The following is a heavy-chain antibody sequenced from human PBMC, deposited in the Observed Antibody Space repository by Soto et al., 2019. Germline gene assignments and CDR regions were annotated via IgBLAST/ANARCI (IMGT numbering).Heavy chain of an antibody. V-gene: IGHV3-30-3*01. CDR2: ISYDGSNK. CDR1: GFTFSSYA. D-gene: IGHD6-13*01. Sequence: ESGGGVVQPGRSLRLSCAASGFTFSSYAMHWVRQAPGKGLEWVAVISYDGSNKYYADSVKGRFTISRDNSKNTLYLQMNSLRAEDTAVYYCARGTEQLVPPFDYWGQGTLVTVSS. J-gene: IGHJ4*02. CDR3: ARGTEQLVPPFDY.